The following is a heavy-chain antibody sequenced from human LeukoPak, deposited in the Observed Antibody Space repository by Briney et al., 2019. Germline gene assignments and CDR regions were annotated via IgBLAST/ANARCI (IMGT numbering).Heavy chain of an antibody. V-gene: IGHV3-66*02. CDR2: IYSGGNT. CDR1: GFTVSSDY. D-gene: IGHD3-22*01. CDR3: ARDSHKLHSSAYFYFFDY. Sequence: PGGSLRLSCAASGFTVSSDYMGWVRQAPGKGLEYVSIIYSGGNTYYPDSVKGRFTISRDNSKNTLYLQMNSLRAEDTAVYYCARDSHKLHSSAYFYFFDYWGQGTLVSVSS. J-gene: IGHJ4*02.